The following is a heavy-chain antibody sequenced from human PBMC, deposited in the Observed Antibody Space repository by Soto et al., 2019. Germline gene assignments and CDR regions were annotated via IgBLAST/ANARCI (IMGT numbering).Heavy chain of an antibody. Sequence: QVQLVQSVAEVKKPGASVKVSCKASGYTFTSYYMHWVRQAPGQGLEWMGIINPSGGSTSYAQKFQGRVTMTRDTSTSTVYMELSSLRSEDTAVYYCARDGRVTFGGVIVIPRGSYYFDYWGQGTLVTVSS. J-gene: IGHJ4*02. CDR1: GYTFTSYY. CDR2: INPSGGST. D-gene: IGHD3-16*02. CDR3: ARDGRVTFGGVIVIPRGSYYFDY. V-gene: IGHV1-46*01.